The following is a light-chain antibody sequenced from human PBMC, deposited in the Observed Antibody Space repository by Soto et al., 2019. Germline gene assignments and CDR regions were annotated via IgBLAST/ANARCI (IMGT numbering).Light chain of an antibody. CDR1: QSVSNN. CDR3: QQYNNWPPYT. CDR2: GAS. V-gene: IGKV3-15*01. J-gene: IGKJ2*01. Sequence: EIVLTQSPGTLSLSPGERATPSCRASQSVSNNYLAWYQQKPGQAPRLLIYGASTRATGIPARFSGSGSGTEFTLTISSLQSEDFAVYYCQQYNNWPPYTFGQGTKVDIK.